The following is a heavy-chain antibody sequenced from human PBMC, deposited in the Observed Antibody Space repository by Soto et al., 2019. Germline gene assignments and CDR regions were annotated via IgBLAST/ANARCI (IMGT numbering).Heavy chain of an antibody. CDR1: GFTFSRYA. CDR3: ARAGPLDY. CDR2: ISVSGDNT. V-gene: IGHV3-23*01. J-gene: IGHJ4*01. Sequence: PGGSLRLSCAASGFTFSRYAMNWVRQAPGRGLQWISGISVSGDNTSYVESVRGRFTVYRDNSKNTLYLQMNNLRAEDTALYYCARAGPLDYWGNVTLVTVSS.